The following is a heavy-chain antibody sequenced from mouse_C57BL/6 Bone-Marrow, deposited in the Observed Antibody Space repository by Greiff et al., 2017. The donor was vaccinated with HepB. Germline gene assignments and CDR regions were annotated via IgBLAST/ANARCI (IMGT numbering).Heavy chain of an antibody. CDR2: ISDGGSYT. Sequence: DVMLVESGGGLVKPGGSLKLSCAASGFTFSSYAMSWVRQTPEKRLEWVATISDGGSYTYYPDNVKGRFTISRDNAKNNLYLQMRQLKSEDSAIYYCARESLLYYFDYGGQGTTLTVSS. V-gene: IGHV5-4*01. J-gene: IGHJ2*01. CDR1: GFTFSSYA. CDR3: ARESLLYYFDY.